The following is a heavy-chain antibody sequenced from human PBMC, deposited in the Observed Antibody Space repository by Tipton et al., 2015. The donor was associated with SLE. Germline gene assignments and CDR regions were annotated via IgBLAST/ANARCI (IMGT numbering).Heavy chain of an antibody. D-gene: IGHD2-15*01. CDR2: ISYDGSNQ. V-gene: IGHV3-30*04. CDR1: GFTFSIYA. J-gene: IGHJ4*02. Sequence: SLRLSCAASGFTFSIYAMHWVRQAPGKGLEWVAVISYDGSNQYYADSVKGRFTISRDNSKNTLYLQMNSLRAEDTAVYYCAKVGEYCSGGSCYSTFDYWGQGTLVTVSS. CDR3: AKVGEYCSGGSCYSTFDY.